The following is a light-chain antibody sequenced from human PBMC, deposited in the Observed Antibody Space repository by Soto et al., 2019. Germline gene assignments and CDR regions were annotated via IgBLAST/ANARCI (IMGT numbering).Light chain of an antibody. V-gene: IGLV2-14*03. CDR1: SSDIGGYKY. Sequence: QSALTQPASVSGSPGQSITISCTGTSSDIGGYKYVSWYQQHPGKAPKLMIYDVNYRPSGVPNRFSGSKSGNTASLTISGLQVEDEANYYCSSYSTNTTPWVFGGGTKLTVL. CDR2: DVN. J-gene: IGLJ3*02. CDR3: SSYSTNTTPWV.